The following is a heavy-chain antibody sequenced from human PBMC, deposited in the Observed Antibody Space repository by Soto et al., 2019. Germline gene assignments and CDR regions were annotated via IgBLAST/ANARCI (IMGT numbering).Heavy chain of an antibody. CDR3: ARDLGGVNYDY. J-gene: IGHJ4*02. CDR1: GFTVSTNF. Sequence: GGSLRLSCAASGFTVSTNFMTWVRQAPGRGLDYVSVIYRGGDTYYADSVRGRFTMSRDNSDNTLYLQMDSLRAEDTAVYYCARDLGGVNYDYWGQGALVTVSS. CDR2: IYRGGDT. V-gene: IGHV3-66*01. D-gene: IGHD3-16*01.